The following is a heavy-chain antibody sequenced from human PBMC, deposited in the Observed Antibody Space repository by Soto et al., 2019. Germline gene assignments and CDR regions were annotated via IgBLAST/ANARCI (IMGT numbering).Heavy chain of an antibody. Sequence: QVPMVQAGAEVQKPGSSVKVSCRASGDTFRSYAINWVRQAHGQGLELIGGIIRSFGPANYAQEFQGRVTITSDESTSTAYMELSSLISEDTAVYYCAGDCLGQIWKSMYVWGHESTVTVS. D-gene: IGHD3-16*01. CDR1: GDTFRSYA. V-gene: IGHV1-69*01. CDR2: IIRSFGPA. J-gene: IGHJ6*02. CDR3: AGDCLGQIWKSMYV.